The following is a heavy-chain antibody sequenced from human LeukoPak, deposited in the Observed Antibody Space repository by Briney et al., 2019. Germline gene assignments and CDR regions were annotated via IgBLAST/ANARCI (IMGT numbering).Heavy chain of an antibody. J-gene: IGHJ6*03. D-gene: IGHD2-2*03. V-gene: IGHV3-9*01. CDR1: GFRFDDYA. CDR3: ATHGSAHYYMDV. CDR2: ISWNSGTL. Sequence: PGGSLRLSCAASGFRFDDYAMHWVRQAPGKGLEWVSGISWNSGTLAYADSVKGRFTISRDNSKNTLHLQMNSLRAEDTAVYYCATHGSAHYYMDVWGKGTTVTISS.